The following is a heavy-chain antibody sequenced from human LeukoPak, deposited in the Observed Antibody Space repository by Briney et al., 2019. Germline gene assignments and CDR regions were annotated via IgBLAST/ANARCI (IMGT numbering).Heavy chain of an antibody. CDR1: GASLSSDDYY. J-gene: IGHJ5*02. Sequence: SETLSLTCTVSGASLSSDDYYWSWIRQPPGKGLKWIAYTHYSGSSFYNPSLKSRITISVDTSKNQFSLRLSSVTAADTAVYYCAREGRDFWSGSRGWFDPWGQGTLVTVSS. V-gene: IGHV4-30-4*01. D-gene: IGHD3-3*01. CDR2: THYSGSS. CDR3: AREGRDFWSGSRGWFDP.